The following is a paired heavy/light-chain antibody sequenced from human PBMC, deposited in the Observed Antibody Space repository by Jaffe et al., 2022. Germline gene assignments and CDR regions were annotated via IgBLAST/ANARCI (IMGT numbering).Heavy chain of an antibody. CDR1: GFSLSNARMG. J-gene: IGHJ6*03. CDR2: IFSNDEK. D-gene: IGHD2-15*01. Sequence: QVTLKESGPVLVKPTETLTLTCTVSGFSLSNARMGVSWIRQPPGKALEWLAHIFSNDEKSYSTSLKSRLTISKDTSKSQVVLTMTNMDPVDTATYYCARIVGYCSGGSCYWGGNYYYYMDVWGKGTTVTVSS. CDR3: ARIVGYCSGGSCYWGGNYYYYMDV. V-gene: IGHV2-26*01.
Light chain of an antibody. CDR3: ETWDSNTHVV. CDR1: SGHSSYI. CDR2: LEGSGSY. J-gene: IGLJ2*01. V-gene: IGLV4-60*03. Sequence: QPVLTQSSSASASLGSSVKLTCTLSSGHSSYIIAWHQQQPGKAPRYLMKLEGSGSYNKGSGVPDRFSGSSSGADRYLTISNLQSEDEADYYCETWDSNTHVVFGGGTKLTVL.